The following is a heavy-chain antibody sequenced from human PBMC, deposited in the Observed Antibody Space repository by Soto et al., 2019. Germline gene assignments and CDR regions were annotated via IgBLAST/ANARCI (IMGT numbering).Heavy chain of an antibody. J-gene: IGHJ4*02. CDR1: GFTFSSYA. D-gene: IGHD2-15*01. CDR2: ISGTGGST. Sequence: GGSLRLSCAASGFTFSSYAMSWVRQAPGKGLEWVSAISGTGGSTYYADSVKGRFTISRDNSKNTLFLQMDSLRAEDTAVYYCARKSDCSGGSCPYYFDYWGQGTLVTVSS. V-gene: IGHV3-23*01. CDR3: ARKSDCSGGSCPYYFDY.